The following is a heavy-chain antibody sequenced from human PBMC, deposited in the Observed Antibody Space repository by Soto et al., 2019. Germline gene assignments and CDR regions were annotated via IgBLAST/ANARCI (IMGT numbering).Heavy chain of an antibody. J-gene: IGHJ3*02. V-gene: IGHV4-34*01. CDR1: GGSFSGYY. CDR2: INHSGST. Sequence: SETLSLTCAVYGGSFSGYYWSWIRQPPGKGLEWIGDINHSGSTNYNPSLKSPVSISVDTSKNQFSLRLSSVTAADTAVYYCARVRMAGDFDIWGQGTMVTVSS. D-gene: IGHD6-19*01. CDR3: ARVRMAGDFDI.